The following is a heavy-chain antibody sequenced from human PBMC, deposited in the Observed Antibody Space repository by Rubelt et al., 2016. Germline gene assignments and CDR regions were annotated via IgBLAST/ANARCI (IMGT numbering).Heavy chain of an antibody. CDR3: ARGLYCSTSCSTGDF. J-gene: IGHJ4*02. V-gene: IGHV4-59*12. Sequence: IGYIYYSGSTNYNPSLKSRVTISVDTSKNQFSLRLSSVTAADTAVYYCARGLYCSTSCSTGDFWGQGTLVTVSS. D-gene: IGHD2-2*01. CDR2: IYYSGST.